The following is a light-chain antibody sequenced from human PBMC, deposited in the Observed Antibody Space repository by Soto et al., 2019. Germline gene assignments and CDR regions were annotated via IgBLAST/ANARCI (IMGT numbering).Light chain of an antibody. Sequence: EIVLTQSPATLSLSPGERATLSCRASQSVGSYLAWYQQKPGQAPRLLIYDASNRATGIPARFSGSGSGTDFTLTISSLDPEDFAVYYCQQRSNWPITFGQGTRLEIK. CDR3: QQRSNWPIT. V-gene: IGKV3-11*01. J-gene: IGKJ5*01. CDR1: QSVGSY. CDR2: DAS.